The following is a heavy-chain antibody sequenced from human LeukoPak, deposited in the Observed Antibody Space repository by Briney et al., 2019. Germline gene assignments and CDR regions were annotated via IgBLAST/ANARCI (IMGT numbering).Heavy chain of an antibody. CDR3: VIDRPHFDY. Sequence: PGGSLRLSCAASGFIFRNRAMSWVRQAPGKGLEWISAINDNGGNTFYAGSVTGRFTISRDNSKNTLYLQMNSLRVEDTAVYYCVIDRPHFDYWGQGTLVTVSS. CDR2: INDNGGNT. V-gene: IGHV3-23*01. CDR1: GFIFRNRA. J-gene: IGHJ4*02.